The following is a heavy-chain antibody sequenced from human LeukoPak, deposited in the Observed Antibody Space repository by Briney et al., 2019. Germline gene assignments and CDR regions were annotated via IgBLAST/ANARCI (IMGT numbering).Heavy chain of an antibody. Sequence: PGGSLRLSCAASGFTFSIYAMSWVRQAPGKGLEWVSAISGSGGSTYYADSVKGRFTISRDNSKNTLYLQMNSLRAEDTAVYYCAKRWLQYDAFDIWGQGTMVTVSS. D-gene: IGHD5-24*01. CDR3: AKRWLQYDAFDI. V-gene: IGHV3-23*01. CDR2: ISGSGGST. CDR1: GFTFSIYA. J-gene: IGHJ3*02.